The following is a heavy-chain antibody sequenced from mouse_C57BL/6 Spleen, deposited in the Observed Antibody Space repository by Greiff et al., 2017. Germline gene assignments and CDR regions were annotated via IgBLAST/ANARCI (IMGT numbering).Heavy chain of an antibody. CDR3: TTQGSSLYYAMDY. D-gene: IGHD1-1*01. J-gene: IGHJ4*01. CDR1: GFNIKDYY. CDR2: IDPEDGDT. V-gene: IGHV14-1*01. Sequence: EVKLQESGAELVRPGASVKLSCTASGFNIKDYYMHWVKQRPEQGLEWIGRIDPEDGDTEYAPKFQGKATMTADTSSNTAYLHLSSLTSEDTAVYYCTTQGSSLYYAMDYWGQGTSVTVSS.